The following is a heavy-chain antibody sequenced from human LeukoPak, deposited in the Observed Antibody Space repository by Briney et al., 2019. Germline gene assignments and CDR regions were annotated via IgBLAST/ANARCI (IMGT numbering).Heavy chain of an antibody. CDR2: IKPDGTTK. D-gene: IGHD2-15*01. Sequence: PGGSLSLSCAASGFPFSSYSMTWFRQAPGKGLEGVANIKPDGTTKFYVDSVKGRFTISRDNSKNTLYVQMNSLRAEDTAVYNCARDMSGYCSGGRCYNMGYFDYWGQGTLVTVSS. CDR1: GFPFSSYS. J-gene: IGHJ4*02. V-gene: IGHV3-7*01. CDR3: ARDMSGYCSGGRCYNMGYFDY.